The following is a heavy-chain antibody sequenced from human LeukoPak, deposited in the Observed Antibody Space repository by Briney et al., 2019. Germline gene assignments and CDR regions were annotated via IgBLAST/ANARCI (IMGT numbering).Heavy chain of an antibody. J-gene: IGHJ4*02. D-gene: IGHD5-18*01. CDR1: GFTFSRYW. CDR3: ARGFRRGYSYGYNFDY. V-gene: IGHV3-48*04. CDR2: ISSSGSTI. Sequence: GGSLRLSCAASGFTFSRYWMQWVRQAPGKGLEWVSYISSSGSTIYYADSVKGRFTISRDNAKNSLYLQMNSLRAEDTAVYYCARGFRRGYSYGYNFDYWGQGTLVTVSS.